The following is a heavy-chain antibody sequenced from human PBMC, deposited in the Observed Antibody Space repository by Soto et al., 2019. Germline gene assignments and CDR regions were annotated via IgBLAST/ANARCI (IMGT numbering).Heavy chain of an antibody. CDR1: GGSFMGFY. J-gene: IGHJ2*01. Sequence: SETLSFTCAVHGGSFMGFYWTWIRQPPGKGLEWIGEINHSGSSNYNPPLKSRVTMSLDTSRNQFSLSLNSVTAADTAVYYCARMAGPWYFDLWGRGTLVTVSS. CDR2: INHSGSS. CDR3: ARMAGPWYFDL. V-gene: IGHV4-34*01.